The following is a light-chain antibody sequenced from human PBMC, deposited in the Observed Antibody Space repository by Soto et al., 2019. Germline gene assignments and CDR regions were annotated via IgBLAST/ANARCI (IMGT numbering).Light chain of an antibody. CDR3: QQRSLWPLT. V-gene: IGKV3-11*01. J-gene: IGKJ4*01. Sequence: EVVLTQSPSTLSFSPGERATLSCRATQSVSNHLAWYQHRPGQAPRLLIYDASNRATDIPARFSGSGSGTDFTLTISSLEPEDSAVYYCQQRSLWPLTFGGGTKVEIK. CDR2: DAS. CDR1: QSVSNH.